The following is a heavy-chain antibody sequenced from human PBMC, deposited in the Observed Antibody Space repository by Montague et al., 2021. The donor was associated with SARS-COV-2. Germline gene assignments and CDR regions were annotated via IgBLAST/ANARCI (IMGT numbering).Heavy chain of an antibody. CDR1: GFSLSTSGVG. J-gene: IGHJ4*02. V-gene: IGHV2-5*02. CDR2: IYWDXYK. CDR3: AHRRPLWGYFDY. Sequence: PALVKPTQTLTLXCTFSGFSLSTSGVGVGWIRQPPGKALEWLALIYWDXYKRYSPSLKSRLTITKDTSKNQVVLTMTNMDPVDTATYYCAHRRPLWGYFDYWGQGTLVTVSS. D-gene: IGHD7-27*01.